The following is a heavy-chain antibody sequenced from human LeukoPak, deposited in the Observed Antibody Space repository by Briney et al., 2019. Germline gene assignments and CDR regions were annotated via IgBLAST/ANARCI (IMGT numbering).Heavy chain of an antibody. V-gene: IGHV3-21*01. CDR2: ISSSSSYI. D-gene: IGHD3-9*01. CDR3: ARIRHYDILTGYPYFDY. CDR1: GFTFSSYS. Sequence: PGGSLRLSCAASGFTFSSYSMNWVRQAPGKGLEWVSSISSSSSYIYYADSVKGRFTISRDNAKNSPYLQMNSLRAEDTAVYYCARIRHYDILTGYPYFDYWGQGTLVTVSS. J-gene: IGHJ4*02.